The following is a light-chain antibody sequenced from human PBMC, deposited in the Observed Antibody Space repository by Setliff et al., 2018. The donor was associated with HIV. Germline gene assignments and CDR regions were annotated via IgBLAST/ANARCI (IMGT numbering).Light chain of an antibody. J-gene: IGLJ1*01. CDR2: DVS. Sequence: QSALAQPPSASGSPGQSVTISCTGTSSDIGNYNFVSWYQQHPGKAPKLMIFDVSKRPSGVPDRFSGSKSGNTASLTVSGLQADDEADYYCSSYAGSDIYVFGTGTQRTV. CDR1: SSDIGNYNF. CDR3: SSYAGSDIYV. V-gene: IGLV2-8*01.